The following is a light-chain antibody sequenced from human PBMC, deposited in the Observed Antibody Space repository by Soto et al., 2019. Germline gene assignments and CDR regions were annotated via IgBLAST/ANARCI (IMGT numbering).Light chain of an antibody. CDR3: QTYDRYLSSPHV. Sequence: QSALTQPPSVSGAPGQRVTISCTGCSSNIGAGCEVHWYQHLPGKAPKLLIYGNTNRPSGVPDRFSGSKSGTSASLAITGLQAEDDSYYYSQTYDRYLSSPHVFRAGT. CDR2: GNT. J-gene: IGLJ1*01. V-gene: IGLV1-40*01. CDR1: SSNIGAGCE.